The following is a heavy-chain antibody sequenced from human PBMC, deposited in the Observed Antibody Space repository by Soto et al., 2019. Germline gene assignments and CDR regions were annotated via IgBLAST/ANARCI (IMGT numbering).Heavy chain of an antibody. CDR3: ARKPSDYYGGSGYLYYFDY. D-gene: IGHD3-22*01. CDR1: GYTFTDYY. V-gene: IGHV1-2*02. CDR2: INPNSGGT. J-gene: IGHJ4*02. Sequence: QVQLVQSGAEVKKPGASVKVSCKASGYTFTDYYMHWVRQAPGQGLEWMGWINPNSGGTKYAQKCQGRITMTRDTSISTAYMELSRLRSADTAVYYCARKPSDYYGGSGYLYYFDYWGQGTLVTVSS.